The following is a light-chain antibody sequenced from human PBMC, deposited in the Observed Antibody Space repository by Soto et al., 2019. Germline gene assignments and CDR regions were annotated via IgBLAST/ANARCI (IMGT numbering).Light chain of an antibody. J-gene: IGLJ2*01. CDR3: SSFAGSRVLV. CDR1: SSDVGAYNY. CDR2: EVS. V-gene: IGLV2-14*03. Sequence: QLVLTQPASVSGSPGQSITISCTGTSSDVGAYNYVSWYQQHPGKAPKLIIYEVSDRPSGVSNRFSGSKSGNTASLTISGLQAEDEADYYCSSFAGSRVLVLGGGTKLTVL.